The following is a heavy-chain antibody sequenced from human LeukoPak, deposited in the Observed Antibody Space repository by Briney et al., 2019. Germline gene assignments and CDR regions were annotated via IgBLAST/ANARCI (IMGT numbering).Heavy chain of an antibody. V-gene: IGHV3-21*01. J-gene: IGHJ4*02. D-gene: IGHD2-15*01. CDR3: AKEHSPYCSGEACYDYFDY. Sequence: GGSLRLSCAASGFTFNRYTMTWVRQAPGKGLGWVTSITSIISDIYSADSVKGRFTISRDNAQNSLYLQMNSLSAEHTAVYYCAKEHSPYCSGEACYDYFDYWGQGPLVTVSS. CDR2: ITSIISDI. CDR1: GFTFNRYT.